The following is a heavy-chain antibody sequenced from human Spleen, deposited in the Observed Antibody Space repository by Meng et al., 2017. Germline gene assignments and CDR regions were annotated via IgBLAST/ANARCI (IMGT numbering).Heavy chain of an antibody. J-gene: IGHJ4*02. D-gene: IGHD3-22*01. CDR2: INNSGGTI. V-gene: IGHV3-23*01. Sequence: GESLKISCTASGFTFTDFAMSWVRQAPGKGLEWFSGINNSGGTIYYADSVKGRFTISRDNSKNTLFLQMNSLRAEDTAVYYCARRQIPNYYESPWGQGTLVTVSS. CDR1: GFTFTDFA. CDR3: ARRQIPNYYESP.